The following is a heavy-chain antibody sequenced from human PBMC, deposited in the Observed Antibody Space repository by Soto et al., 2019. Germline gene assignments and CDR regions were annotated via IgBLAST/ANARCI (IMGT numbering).Heavy chain of an antibody. CDR2: ISPNSGGT. D-gene: IGHD3-10*01. J-gene: IGHJ6*02. V-gene: IGHV1-2*02. Sequence: ASVKVSCKASGYTFTGYYMHWVRQAPGQGLEWMGWISPNSGGTNYAQKFQGRVTMTRDTSISTAYMELSRLRSDDTAVYYCAREVTMVRGVIVPYGMDVWGQGTTVSVFS. CDR1: GYTFTGYY. CDR3: AREVTMVRGVIVPYGMDV.